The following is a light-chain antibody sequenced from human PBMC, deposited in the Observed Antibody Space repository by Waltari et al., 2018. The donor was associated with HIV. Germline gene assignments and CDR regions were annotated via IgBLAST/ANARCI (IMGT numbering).Light chain of an antibody. CDR3: QQYNSYST. J-gene: IGKJ2*01. CDR1: QSISSW. CDR2: KAS. Sequence: DIQMTQSPSTLSASVGDRVNITCRASQSISSWLAWYQQKPGKAPKLLIYKASSLESEVPSRFSGSGSGTEFTLTVSSLQPDDFATYYCQQYNSYSTFGQGTKLEIK. V-gene: IGKV1-5*03.